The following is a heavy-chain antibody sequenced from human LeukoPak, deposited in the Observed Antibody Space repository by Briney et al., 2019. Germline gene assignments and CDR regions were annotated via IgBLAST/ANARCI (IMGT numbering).Heavy chain of an antibody. CDR3: AKDARRTFGLSSGLYRGSYYFDY. D-gene: IGHD6-19*01. J-gene: IGHJ4*02. CDR2: ISSSSSYI. Sequence: GGSLRLSCAASGFTFSSYSMNWVRQAPGKGLEWVSSISSSSSYIYYADSVKGRFTISRDNAKNTLYLQMNSLRAEDTAVYYCAKDARRTFGLSSGLYRGSYYFDYWGQGTLVTVSS. CDR1: GFTFSSYS. V-gene: IGHV3-21*01.